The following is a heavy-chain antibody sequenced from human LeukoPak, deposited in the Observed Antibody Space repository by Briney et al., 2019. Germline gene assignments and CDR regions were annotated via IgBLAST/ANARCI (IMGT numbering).Heavy chain of an antibody. V-gene: IGHV5-51*01. CDR3: ARPPYASGRYFDL. CDR2: IYPGNSXT. D-gene: IGHD3-10*01. Sequence: GESLKXXXKGSGYSFXXXXXXXVRQXPGXXXXXXGIIYPGNSXTRYSXXXXXXXTXXADKSISTAYLQWSSLKAXDSAMYYCARPPYASGRYFDLWGRGTQVTVSS. CDR1: GYSFXXXX. J-gene: IGHJ2*01.